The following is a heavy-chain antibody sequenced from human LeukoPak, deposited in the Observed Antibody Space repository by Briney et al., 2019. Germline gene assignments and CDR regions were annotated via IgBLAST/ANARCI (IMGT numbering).Heavy chain of an antibody. Sequence: SETLSLTCTVSGGSIRNQYWAWIRQPAKKGLEWIGRIFASGNTDSNPSLRSRVTISVDTPKNQFSLRLTSVTAVDTAFYYCAREWPGSYDVLTGLYEGGYYYDKWGQGTLVTVFS. CDR3: AREWPGSYDVLTGLYEGGYYYDK. CDR2: IFASGNT. J-gene: IGHJ4*02. CDR1: GGSIRNQY. V-gene: IGHV4-4*07. D-gene: IGHD3-9*01.